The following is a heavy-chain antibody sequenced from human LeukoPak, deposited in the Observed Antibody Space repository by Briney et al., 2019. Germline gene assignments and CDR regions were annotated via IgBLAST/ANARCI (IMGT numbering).Heavy chain of an antibody. V-gene: IGHV3-23*01. CDR2: IIGTGGAT. D-gene: IGHD3-3*01. CDR1: GYTFSNYA. J-gene: IGHJ4*02. Sequence: GGSLRLSCAASGYTFSNYAMNWVRQAPGKELEWVSSIIGTGGATYYADSVKGRFTISRDNSKNTLYLQVNSLRAEDTAIYYCARRFLEWYSHFDYWGQGTLVTVSS. CDR3: ARRFLEWYSHFDY.